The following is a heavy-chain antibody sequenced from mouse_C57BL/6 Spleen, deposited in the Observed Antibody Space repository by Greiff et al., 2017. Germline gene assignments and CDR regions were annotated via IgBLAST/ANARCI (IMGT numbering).Heavy chain of an antibody. V-gene: IGHV1-15*01. CDR1: GFSFTDYE. CDR2: IVPETGGT. CDR3: AREELLFFMDY. D-gene: IGHD2-12*01. Sequence: QVQLQQSGAGLVTPGASVSLSCTASGFSFTDYEMHWVQQTPVHGLEWIGAIVPETGGTAYNQQFKGQAILTADKSSSTAYLELRSLTSEDSAIYYCAREELLFFMDYWGQGTSVTVSS. J-gene: IGHJ4*01.